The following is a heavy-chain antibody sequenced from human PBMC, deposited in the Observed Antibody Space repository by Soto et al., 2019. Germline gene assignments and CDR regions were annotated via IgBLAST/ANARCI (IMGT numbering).Heavy chain of an antibody. Sequence: QVQLVESGGGVVQPGKSLRLSCAASGFTFSLYGMHWVRRAPDKGLEWVAVISYEGSDKYYADSVKGRFTISRDNSKNTLYLHMDSLRPDDTAVYYCAKEVRTRAATGLDYWGQGTLVTVSS. J-gene: IGHJ4*02. CDR2: ISYEGSDK. CDR3: AKEVRTRAATGLDY. D-gene: IGHD6-13*01. V-gene: IGHV3-30*18. CDR1: GFTFSLYG.